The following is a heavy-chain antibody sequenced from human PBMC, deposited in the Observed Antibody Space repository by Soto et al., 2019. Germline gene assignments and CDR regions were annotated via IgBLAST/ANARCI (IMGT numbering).Heavy chain of an antibody. Sequence: GGSLRLSCVTSAFSLTSCSMSWVRQTPGKGLEWVSALSRSGGATYYADSVKGRFTISRDTSTNTLYLQMSNLRAEDTAIYYCAKGWMATIMNSFDPWCQGTMVNVSS. J-gene: IGHJ5*02. CDR1: AFSLTSCS. CDR3: AKGWMATIMNSFDP. D-gene: IGHD5-12*01. CDR2: LSRSGGAT. V-gene: IGHV3-23*01.